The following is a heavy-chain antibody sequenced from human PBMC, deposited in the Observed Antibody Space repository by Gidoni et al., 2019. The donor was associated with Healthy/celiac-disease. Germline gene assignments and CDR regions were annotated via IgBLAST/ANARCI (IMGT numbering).Heavy chain of an antibody. CDR2: ISGSGGST. CDR3: AKANLIVVVPAAIND. CDR1: GFPFSSYA. J-gene: IGHJ4*02. Sequence: EVQLLESGGGLVQPGGSLRLSCAASGFPFSSYAMSWVRQAPGKGLEWVSAISGSGGSTYYADSVKGRFTISRDNSKNTLYLQMNSLRAEDTAVYYCAKANLIVVVPAAINDWGQGTLVTVSS. D-gene: IGHD2-2*01. V-gene: IGHV3-23*01.